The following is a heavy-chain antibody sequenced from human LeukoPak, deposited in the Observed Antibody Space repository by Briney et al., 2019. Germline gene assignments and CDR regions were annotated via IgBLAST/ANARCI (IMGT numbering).Heavy chain of an antibody. J-gene: IGHJ4*02. CDR3: ARDLGVGSGSLDY. D-gene: IGHD6-19*01. CDR2: ISYDGSNK. V-gene: IGHV3-30*04. Sequence: GGSLRLSCAASGFTFSSYVMHWVRQAPGKGLEWVAVISYDGSNKYYADSVKGRFTISRDNSKNTLYLQMNSLRAEDTAVYYCARDLGVGSGSLDYWGQGTLVTVSS. CDR1: GFTFSSYV.